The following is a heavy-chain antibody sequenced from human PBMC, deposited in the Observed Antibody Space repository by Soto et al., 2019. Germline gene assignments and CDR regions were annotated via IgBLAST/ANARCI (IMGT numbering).Heavy chain of an antibody. V-gene: IGHV4-39*01. D-gene: IGHD2-2*01. Sequence: SETLSLTCTVSGGSISSSSYYWGWIRQPPGKGLEWIGSIYYSGSTYYNPSLKSRVTISVDTSKNQFSLKLSSVTAADTAVYYCARRRNCSSTSCYGDYYYYYGMDVWGQGTTVTVSS. CDR2: IYYSGST. CDR1: GGSISSSSYY. J-gene: IGHJ6*02. CDR3: ARRRNCSSTSCYGDYYYYYGMDV.